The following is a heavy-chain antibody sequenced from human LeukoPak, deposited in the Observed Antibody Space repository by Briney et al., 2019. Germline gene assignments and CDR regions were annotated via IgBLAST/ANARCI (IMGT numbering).Heavy chain of an antibody. J-gene: IGHJ3*02. CDR2: IYHSGST. CDR1: GYSISSGYY. Sequence: SETLSLTCTVSGYSISSGYYWGWIRQPPGKGLEWIGSIYHSGSTYYNPSLKSRVTISVDTSKNQFSLKLSSVTAADTAVYYCARWRPAELENAFDIWGQGTMVTVSS. CDR3: ARWRPAELENAFDI. V-gene: IGHV4-38-2*02. D-gene: IGHD6-13*01.